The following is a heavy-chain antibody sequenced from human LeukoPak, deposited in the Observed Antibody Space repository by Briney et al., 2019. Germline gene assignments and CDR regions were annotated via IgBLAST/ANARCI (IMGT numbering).Heavy chain of an antibody. Sequence: PGRSLRLSCAASGFSFSSYEMNWVRQAPGKGLEWVSYISASGGDIIYYADSVKGRFTISRDNAKNSLFLQMNSLRAEDTAVYYCARVPRGFGDYDWDYWGQGNLVTVSS. D-gene: IGHD4-17*01. CDR1: GFSFSSYE. CDR3: ARVPRGFGDYDWDY. CDR2: ISASGGDII. V-gene: IGHV3-48*03. J-gene: IGHJ4*02.